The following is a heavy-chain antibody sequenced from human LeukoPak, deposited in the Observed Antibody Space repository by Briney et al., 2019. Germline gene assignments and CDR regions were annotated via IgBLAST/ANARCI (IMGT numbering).Heavy chain of an antibody. D-gene: IGHD3-22*01. V-gene: IGHV3-30-3*02. CDR3: AKLASYYYDSSGYYPDY. Sequence: GGSLRLSCAASGFTFSSYAMHWVRQAPGKGLEWVAVISYDGSNKYYADSVKGRFTISRDNSKNTLYLQMNSLRAEDTAVYYCAKLASYYYDSSGYYPDYWGQGTLVTVSS. CDR2: ISYDGSNK. CDR1: GFTFSSYA. J-gene: IGHJ4*02.